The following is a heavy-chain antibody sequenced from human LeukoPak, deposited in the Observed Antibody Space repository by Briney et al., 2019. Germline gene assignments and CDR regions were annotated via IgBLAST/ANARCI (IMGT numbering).Heavy chain of an antibody. CDR3: ARCKAFYGMDV. V-gene: IGHV4-34*09. D-gene: IGHD2/OR15-2a*01. Sequence: PSETLSLTCAVYGGSFSGYYWSWIRQPPGKGLEWIGEINHSGSTNYNPSLKSRVTISVDTSKNQFSLKLSSVTAADTAVYYCARCKAFYGMDVWGQGTTVTVSS. CDR1: GGSFSGYY. CDR2: INHSGST. J-gene: IGHJ6*02.